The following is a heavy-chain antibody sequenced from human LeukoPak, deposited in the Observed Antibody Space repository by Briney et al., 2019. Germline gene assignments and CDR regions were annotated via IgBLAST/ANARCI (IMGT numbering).Heavy chain of an antibody. CDR2: ITASSSST. CDR3: AKDKRAYCGGDCSYDY. CDR1: GFTFSNYG. J-gene: IGHJ4*02. D-gene: IGHD2-21*02. Sequence: GGSLRLSCAASGFTFSNYGMSWVRQAPGKGLEWVSAITASSSSTHDADSVKGRFTISRDNSKNTLYLQMNSLGAEDTAVYYCAKDKRAYCGGDCSYDYWGQGTLVTVSS. V-gene: IGHV3-23*01.